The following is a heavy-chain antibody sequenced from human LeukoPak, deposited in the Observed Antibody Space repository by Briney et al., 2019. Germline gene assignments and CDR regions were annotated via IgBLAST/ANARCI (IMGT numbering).Heavy chain of an antibody. Sequence: PGGSLRLSCAASGFTFSTYEMNWVRQAPGKGLEWISYITTSGSTMYYADSVKGRFTISRDNAKNSLHLQMNSLRAEDTAVYYRARAGYYFDYWGQGTLVTVSS. CDR2: ITTSGSTM. CDR1: GFTFSTYE. J-gene: IGHJ4*02. D-gene: IGHD3-10*01. CDR3: ARAGYYFDY. V-gene: IGHV3-48*03.